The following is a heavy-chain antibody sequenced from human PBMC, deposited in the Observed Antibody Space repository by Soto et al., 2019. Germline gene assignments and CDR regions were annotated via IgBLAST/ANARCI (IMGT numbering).Heavy chain of an antibody. CDR3: ARDTAGGYDFWSGYYIDYYFDY. V-gene: IGHV4-34*01. Sequence: QVQLQQWGAGLLKPSETLSLTCAVYGGSFSGYYWSWIRQPPGKGLEWIGEINHSGSTNYNPSLKGRVTISVDTAKNQFSLKLSSVTAADTAVYYCARDTAGGYDFWSGYYIDYYFDYWGQGTLVTVSS. D-gene: IGHD3-3*01. J-gene: IGHJ4*02. CDR2: INHSGST. CDR1: GGSFSGYY.